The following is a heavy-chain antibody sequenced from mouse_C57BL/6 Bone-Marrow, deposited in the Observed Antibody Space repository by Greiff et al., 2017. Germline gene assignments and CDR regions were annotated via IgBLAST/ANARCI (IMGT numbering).Heavy chain of an antibody. Sequence: QVQLQQPGAELVKPGASVKLSCKASGYTFTSYWMQWVKQRPGQGLEWIGEIDPSDSYTNYNQKLKGKATLPVDTSSSTAYMQLSSLSSEDSAVYYCARVRGLRGFAYWGQGTLVTVSA. CDR3: ARVRGLRGFAY. J-gene: IGHJ3*01. V-gene: IGHV1-50*01. CDR1: GYTFTSYW. D-gene: IGHD3-1*01. CDR2: IDPSDSYT.